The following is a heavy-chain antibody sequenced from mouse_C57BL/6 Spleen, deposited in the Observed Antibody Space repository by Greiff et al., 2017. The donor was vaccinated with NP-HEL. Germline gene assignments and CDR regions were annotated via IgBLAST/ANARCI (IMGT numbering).Heavy chain of an antibody. CDR3: ARERGGTGYFDV. J-gene: IGHJ1*03. CDR2: INYDGSST. CDR1: GFTFSDYY. V-gene: IGHV5-16*01. Sequence: EVMLVESEGGLVQPGSSMKLSCTASGFTFSDYYMAWVRQVPEKGLEWVANINYDGSSTYYLDSLKSRFIISRDNAKNILYLQMSSLKSDDTATYYCARERGGTGYFDVWGTETTVTVSS. D-gene: IGHD3-3*01.